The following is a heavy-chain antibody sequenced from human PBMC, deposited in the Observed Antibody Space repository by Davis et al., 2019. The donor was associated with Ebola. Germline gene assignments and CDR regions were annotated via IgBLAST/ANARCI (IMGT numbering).Heavy chain of an antibody. CDR2: IYYTGSS. CDR3: ARTGDDDYGDYAVDY. D-gene: IGHD4-17*01. CDR1: GGSISSDY. Sequence: PSETLSLTCTVSGGSISSDYWSWIRQPPGKGLEWIGYIYYTGSSSYNPSLKSRVTISVDTPKNQFSLKLSSVTAADTAVYYCARTGDDDYGDYAVDYWGQGTLVTVSS. V-gene: IGHV4-59*08. J-gene: IGHJ4*02.